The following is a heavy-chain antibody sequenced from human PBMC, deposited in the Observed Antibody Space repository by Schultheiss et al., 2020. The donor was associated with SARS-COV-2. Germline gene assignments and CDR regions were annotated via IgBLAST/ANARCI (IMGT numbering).Heavy chain of an antibody. D-gene: IGHD3-10*01. CDR1: GFTFSSYW. CDR2: IKQDGSEK. J-gene: IGHJ4*02. CDR3: ARDGSGSYYNHPPSYYFDY. V-gene: IGHV3-7*03. Sequence: GGSLRLSCAASGFTFSSYWMSWVRQAPGKGLEWVANIKQDGSEKYYVDSVKGRFTISRDNAKNSLYLQMNSLRAEDTAVYYCARDGSGSYYNHPPSYYFDYWGQGTLVTVSS.